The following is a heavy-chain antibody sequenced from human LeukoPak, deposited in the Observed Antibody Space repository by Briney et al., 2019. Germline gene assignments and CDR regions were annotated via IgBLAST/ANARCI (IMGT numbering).Heavy chain of an antibody. J-gene: IGHJ3*02. V-gene: IGHV1-69*13. CDR1: GYAFTSYY. CDR3: ARDRLFVGFRRGYSYGPFDI. CDR2: IIPIFGTA. Sequence: SVKVSCKASGYAFTSYYMHWVRQAPGQGLEWMGGIIPIFGTANYAQKFQGRVTITADESTSTAYMELSSLRSEDTAVYYCARDRLFVGFRRGYSYGPFDIWGQGTMVTVSS. D-gene: IGHD5-18*01.